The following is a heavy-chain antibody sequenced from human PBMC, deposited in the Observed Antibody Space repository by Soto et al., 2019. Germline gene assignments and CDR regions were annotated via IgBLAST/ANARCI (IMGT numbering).Heavy chain of an antibody. J-gene: IGHJ6*02. CDR2: ISGSGGST. V-gene: IGHV3-23*01. CDR3: SKVRSYVYYGMEV. CDR1: GFTFSSYA. Sequence: PGESLRLSWAASGFTFSSYAMSWVRQAPGKGLEWVSAISGSGGSTYYADSVKGRFTISRDNSKNTLYLQMNSLRAEDTAVYYWSKVRSYVYYGMEVWGQGPKVTVSS. D-gene: IGHD3-16*01.